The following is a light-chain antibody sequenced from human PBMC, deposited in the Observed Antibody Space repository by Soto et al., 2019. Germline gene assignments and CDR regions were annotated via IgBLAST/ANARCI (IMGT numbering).Light chain of an antibody. Sequence: VLTQYPGTLSLSPGERATLSCRASQTVTSNYLAWYQQKPGQAPRLLIYGASSRATDIPHRFSGSGSGTDFTLTISRLEPEDFALYYCQQYLSLPVTFGQGTKLEIK. J-gene: IGKJ2*01. CDR1: QTVTSNY. V-gene: IGKV3-20*01. CDR3: QQYLSLPVT. CDR2: GAS.